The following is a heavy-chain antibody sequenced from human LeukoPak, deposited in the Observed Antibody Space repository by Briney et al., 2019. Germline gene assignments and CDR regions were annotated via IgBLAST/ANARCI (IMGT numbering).Heavy chain of an antibody. CDR1: GGSISRSSYY. CDR2: IYYSGST. J-gene: IGHJ3*02. Sequence: PSETLSLNCTVSGGSISRSSYYWGWIRQPPGKGLEWIGYIYYSGSTNYNPSLKSRVTISVDTSKNQFSLKLSSVTAADTAVYYCAGYRHDAFDIWGQGTMVTVSS. CDR3: AGYRHDAFDI. V-gene: IGHV4-61*05. D-gene: IGHD5-18*01.